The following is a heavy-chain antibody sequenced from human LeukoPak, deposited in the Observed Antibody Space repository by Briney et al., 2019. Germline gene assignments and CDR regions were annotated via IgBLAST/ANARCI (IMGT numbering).Heavy chain of an antibody. CDR3: AKDYRGSGEVGETGPLDY. J-gene: IGHJ4*02. Sequence: GGSLRLSCTASGLTFSNYAMSWVRQAPAKGLEWVAGIDQSGGYIHYADSVKGRFTISRDNSKNTLHLQMSSLRAEDTAVYYCAKDYRGSGEVGETGPLDYWGQGTLVTVSS. V-gene: IGHV3-23*01. D-gene: IGHD1-14*01. CDR1: GLTFSNYA. CDR2: IDQSGGYI.